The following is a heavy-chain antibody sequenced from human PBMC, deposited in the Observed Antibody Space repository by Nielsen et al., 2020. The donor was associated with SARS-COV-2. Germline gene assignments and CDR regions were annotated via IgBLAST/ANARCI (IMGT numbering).Heavy chain of an antibody. D-gene: IGHD4-11*01. CDR3: ARDWGLRNYESGYFDY. CDR2: ISYDGSNK. Sequence: SLKISCAASGFTFSSYAMHWVRQAPGKGLEWVAVISYDGSNKYYADSVKGRFTISRDNSKNTLYLQMNSLRAEDTAVYYCARDWGLRNYESGYFDYWGQGTLVTVSS. J-gene: IGHJ4*02. CDR1: GFTFSSYA. V-gene: IGHV3-30-3*01.